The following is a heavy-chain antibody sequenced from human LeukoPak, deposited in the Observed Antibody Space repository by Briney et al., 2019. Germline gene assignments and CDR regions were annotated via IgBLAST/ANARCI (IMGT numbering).Heavy chain of an antibody. CDR3: ARPSSSGNYYY. CDR2: IYYSGSP. D-gene: IGHD1-26*01. J-gene: IGHJ4*02. CDR1: GGSISSSNHW. Sequence: SETLSLTCTVSGGSISSSNHWWGWIRQPPGKGLEWIGSIYYSGSPSYSPSLKSRVTISVDTSKNQLSLKLSSVTAADTAVYYCARPSSSGNYYYWGQGTPVTVS. V-gene: IGHV4-39*01.